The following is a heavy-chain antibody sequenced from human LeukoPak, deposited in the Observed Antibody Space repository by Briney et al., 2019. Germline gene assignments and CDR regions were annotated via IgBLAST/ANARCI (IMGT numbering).Heavy chain of an antibody. CDR3: ARSYSSSWYRLAAGWFDP. D-gene: IGHD6-13*01. J-gene: IGHJ5*02. CDR1: GYSFTSYW. CDR2: IYPGDSDT. V-gene: IGHV5-51*01. Sequence: GESLKISCKGSGYSFTSYWIGWVRQMPGKGLEWMVIIYPGDSDTRYSPSFQGQVTISADKSISTAYLQWSSLKASDTAMYYCARSYSSSWYRLAAGWFDPWGQGTLVTVSS.